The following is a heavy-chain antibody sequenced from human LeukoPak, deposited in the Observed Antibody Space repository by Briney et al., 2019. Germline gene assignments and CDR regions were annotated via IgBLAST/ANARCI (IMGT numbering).Heavy chain of an antibody. CDR3: AGDSPVTTAQFDF. D-gene: IGHD4-17*01. J-gene: IGHJ4*02. V-gene: IGHV4-39*07. CDR2: IYFSGPA. CDR1: GDAISSSSYY. Sequence: SETRSLTCNVSGDAISSSSYYWCWIRQPPGKGLEGIGSIYFSGPATYNPSLTSRVSMSIDTSENRFSLKLRSVTAADTALYYCAGDSPVTTAQFDFWGQGILVSVSS.